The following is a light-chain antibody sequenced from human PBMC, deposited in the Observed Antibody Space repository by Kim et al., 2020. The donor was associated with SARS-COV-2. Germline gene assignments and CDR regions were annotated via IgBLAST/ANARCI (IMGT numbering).Light chain of an antibody. J-gene: IGLJ2*01. CDR3: QSYDTNSVI. Sequence: LTQPHSVSESPGNTVTISCSRSGGSIANNFVQWYQQRLGSAPTAVIYEDSQRPSGVPDRFSGSIDSSSNSASLTISGLKTEDEADYYCQSYDTNSVIFGGGTQLTVL. CDR2: EDS. CDR1: GGSIANNF. V-gene: IGLV6-57*03.